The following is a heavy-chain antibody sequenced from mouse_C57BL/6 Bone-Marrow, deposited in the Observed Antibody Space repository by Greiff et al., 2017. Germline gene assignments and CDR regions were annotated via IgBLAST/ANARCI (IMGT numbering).Heavy chain of an antibody. CDR1: GYTFTGYW. J-gene: IGHJ4*01. V-gene: IGHV1-9*01. Sequence: QVQLPESGAELMKPGASVKLSCKATGYTFTGYWIEWVKQRPGHGLAWIGELLPGSGSTNYNEKFKGKATFTADTYSNTAYMQLSSLTTDDSAIYYCARWGYAMDYWGQGTSVTVSS. CDR3: ARWGYAMDY. CDR2: LLPGSGST.